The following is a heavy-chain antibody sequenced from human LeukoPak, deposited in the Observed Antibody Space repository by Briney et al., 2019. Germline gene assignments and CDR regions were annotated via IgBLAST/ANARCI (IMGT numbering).Heavy chain of an antibody. V-gene: IGHV4-39*01. D-gene: IGHD3-9*01. CDR2: IYYSGST. CDR1: GGSVSSSIYY. Sequence: SETLSLTCTVSGGSVSSSIYYWGWIRQPPGKGLEWIGSIYYSGSTSYNPSLKSRVTISVDTSKNQFSLKLTSVTAADTAVYYCASRNDVLTGYVFDFWGQGTLVTVSS. J-gene: IGHJ4*02. CDR3: ASRNDVLTGYVFDF.